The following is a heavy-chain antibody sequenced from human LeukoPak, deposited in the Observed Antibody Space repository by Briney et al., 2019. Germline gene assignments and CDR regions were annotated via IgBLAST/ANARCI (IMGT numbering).Heavy chain of an antibody. D-gene: IGHD3-22*01. J-gene: IGHJ4*02. CDR3: AKDRAYYDSSGVLDY. Sequence: PGGSLRLSCAASGFTFDDYAMHWVRQAPGKGLEWVSGISWNSGSIGYADSVKGRFTISRDNAKNSLYLQMNSLRAEDTALYYCAKDRAYYDSSGVLDYWGQGTLVTVSS. CDR2: ISWNSGSI. V-gene: IGHV3-9*01. CDR1: GFTFDDYA.